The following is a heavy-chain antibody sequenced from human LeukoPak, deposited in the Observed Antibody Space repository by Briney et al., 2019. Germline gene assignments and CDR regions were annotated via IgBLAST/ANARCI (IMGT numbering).Heavy chain of an antibody. Sequence: SVKVSCKASGDTFSSYAISWVRQAPGQGLEWMGGIIPIFGTANYAQKFQGRVTITADKSTSTAYMELSSLRSEDTAVYYCARTILYRNWFDPWGQGTLVTVSS. CDR3: ARTILYRNWFDP. CDR1: GDTFSSYA. D-gene: IGHD2-8*01. J-gene: IGHJ5*02. CDR2: IIPIFGTA. V-gene: IGHV1-69*06.